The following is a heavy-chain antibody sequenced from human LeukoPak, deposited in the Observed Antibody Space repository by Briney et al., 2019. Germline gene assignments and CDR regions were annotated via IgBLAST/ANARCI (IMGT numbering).Heavy chain of an antibody. CDR2: ITPIFGTA. V-gene: IGHV1-69*05. Sequence: ASVKVSCKASGGTFSSYAISWVRQAPGQGLEWMGRITPIFGTANYAQKFQGRVTITTDESTSTAYMELSSLRSEDTAVYYCARSKSGYYYTFDYWGQGTLVTVSS. CDR1: GGTFSSYA. J-gene: IGHJ4*02. CDR3: ARSKSGYYYTFDY. D-gene: IGHD3-22*01.